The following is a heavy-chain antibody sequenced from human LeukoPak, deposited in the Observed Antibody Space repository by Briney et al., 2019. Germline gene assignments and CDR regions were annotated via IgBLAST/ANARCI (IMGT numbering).Heavy chain of an antibody. Sequence: SETLSLTCTVSGGSISSYYWSWIRQPAGKGLECIGRIYTSGSTNYNPSLKSRVTMSVDTSKNHFSLKLTSVTAADTAVYYCARSSHSGGTYSSSWSEPYYFDYWGQGTLVTVSS. D-gene: IGHD6-13*01. V-gene: IGHV4-4*07. CDR3: ARSSHSGGTYSSSWSEPYYFDY. CDR1: GGSISSYY. CDR2: IYTSGST. J-gene: IGHJ4*02.